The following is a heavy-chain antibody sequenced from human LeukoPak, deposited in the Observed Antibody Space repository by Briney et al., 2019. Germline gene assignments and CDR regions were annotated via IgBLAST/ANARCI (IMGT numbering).Heavy chain of an antibody. V-gene: IGHV1-24*01. Sequence: WASVKVSCKVSGYTLTELSMHWVRQAPGKGLEWMGGFDPEDGETIYAQKFQGRVTMTEDTSTDTAYMELSSLRSEDTAVYYCATGGYGDYDPNYYYYYMDVWGKGTTVTISS. CDR2: FDPEDGET. J-gene: IGHJ6*03. CDR1: GYTLTELS. D-gene: IGHD4-17*01. CDR3: ATGGYGDYDPNYYYYYMDV.